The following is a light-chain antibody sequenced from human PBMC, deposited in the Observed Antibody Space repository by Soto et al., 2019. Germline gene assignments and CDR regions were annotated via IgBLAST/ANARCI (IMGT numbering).Light chain of an antibody. CDR2: EVS. J-gene: IGLJ1*01. Sequence: QSALTQPPSASGSPGQSVTISCTGTSSDVGAYNYVSWYQQHPGKAPKLMIYEVSKRPSGVPDRFSGSKSGNTASLTVSGLQAEDEADYYCSSYAGTSNLYFFGTGTKVTLL. CDR3: SSYAGTSNLYF. V-gene: IGLV2-8*01. CDR1: SSDVGAYNY.